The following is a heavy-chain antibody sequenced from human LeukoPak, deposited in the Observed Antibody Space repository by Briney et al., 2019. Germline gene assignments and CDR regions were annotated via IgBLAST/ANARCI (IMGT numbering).Heavy chain of an antibody. D-gene: IGHD4-17*01. CDR3: ARDLRTVTRATYYFDY. CDR1: GGTFSSFA. V-gene: IGHV1-69*05. Sequence: SVKVSCKTSGGTFSSFAITWVRQTPGQGLEWMGGIIPIFGTTNYAQKFQGRVTMTRDTSISTAYMELSRLRSDDTAVYYCARDLRTVTRATYYFDYWGQGTLVTVSS. J-gene: IGHJ4*02. CDR2: IIPIFGTT.